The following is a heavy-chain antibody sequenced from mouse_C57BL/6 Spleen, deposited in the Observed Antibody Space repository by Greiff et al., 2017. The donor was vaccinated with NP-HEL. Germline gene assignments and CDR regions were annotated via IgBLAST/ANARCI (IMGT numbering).Heavy chain of an antibody. CDR2: INPGSGGT. D-gene: IGHD3-2*02. CDR1: GYAFTNYL. CDR3: ARGSSGCRFAY. Sequence: QVQLQQSGAELVRPGTSVKVSCKASGYAFTNYLIEWVKQRPGQGLEWIGVINPGSGGTNYNEKFKGKATLTADKSSSTAYMQLSSLTSEDSAVYFCARGSSGCRFAYWGQGTLVTVSA. V-gene: IGHV1-54*01. J-gene: IGHJ3*01.